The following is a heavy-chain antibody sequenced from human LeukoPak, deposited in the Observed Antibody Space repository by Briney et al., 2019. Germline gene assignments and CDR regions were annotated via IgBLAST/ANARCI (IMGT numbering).Heavy chain of an antibody. J-gene: IGHJ5*02. CDR3: ARDAPQVPAAGVLAS. D-gene: IGHD6-13*01. Sequence: GGSLRLSCAASGFTVSDNYMSWVRQAPGKGLECVSVMYSRGDTYYANSVKGRFTFSRDISKNTLYLQMNGLRTEDTAMYYCARDAPQVPAAGVLASWGQGTLVIVSS. CDR2: MYSRGDT. V-gene: IGHV3-53*01. CDR1: GFTVSDNY.